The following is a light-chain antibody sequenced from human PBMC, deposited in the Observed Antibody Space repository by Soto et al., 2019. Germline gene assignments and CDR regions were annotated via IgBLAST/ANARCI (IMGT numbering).Light chain of an antibody. V-gene: IGLV2-11*01. CDR2: DVN. Sequence: QSALTQPRSVSGSPGQSVAISCTGTSSDVGAYNYVSWYQQHPGKARKLMIFDVNKRPSGVPDRISGSKFGNTASLTISGLQTEDEADYYCCSYAGTYPLVFGSGTKVTVL. CDR3: CSYAGTYPLV. CDR1: SSDVGAYNY. J-gene: IGLJ1*01.